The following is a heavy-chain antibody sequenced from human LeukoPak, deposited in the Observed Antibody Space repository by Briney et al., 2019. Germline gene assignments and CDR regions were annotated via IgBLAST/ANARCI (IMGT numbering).Heavy chain of an antibody. CDR1: GLTLSNAW. CDR3: ATGRSGYFDS. V-gene: IGHV3-15*01. J-gene: IGHJ4*02. Sequence: GGSLRLSCAASGLTLSNAWMTWVRQAPGKGLEWVARIKSKTDGGIKDYAAPVKGTFTISRDDSENTVYLQMNSLKIEDTAVCYCATGRSGYFDSWGQGTLVFVSS. CDR2: IKSKTDGGIK.